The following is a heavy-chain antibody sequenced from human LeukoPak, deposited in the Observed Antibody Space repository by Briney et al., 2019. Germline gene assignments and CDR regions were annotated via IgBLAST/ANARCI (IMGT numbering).Heavy chain of an antibody. CDR3: ARGLITFGGVIDNGMDV. CDR1: GFTFSSYG. Sequence: RPLRLSCAASGFTFSSYGMHWVRQAPGKGLEWVAVIWYDGSNKYYADSVKGRFTISRDNSKNTLYLQMNSLRAEDTAVYYSARGLITFGGVIDNGMDVWGQGTTVTVSS. CDR2: IWYDGSNK. V-gene: IGHV3-33*01. D-gene: IGHD3-16*01. J-gene: IGHJ6*02.